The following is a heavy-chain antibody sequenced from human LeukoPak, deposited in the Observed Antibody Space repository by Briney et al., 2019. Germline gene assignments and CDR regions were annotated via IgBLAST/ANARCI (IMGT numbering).Heavy chain of an antibody. V-gene: IGHV4-61*02. CDR1: GGSISSGSYY. J-gene: IGHJ4*02. Sequence: SETLSLTCTVSGGSISSGSYYLSWIRHPAGKGLEWIGRIYTSGSTNYNPSLKSRVTISVDTSKNQFSLKLSSVTAADTAVYYCARGGSGYHYVVDYWGQGTLVTVSS. CDR2: IYTSGST. D-gene: IGHD3-22*01. CDR3: ARGGSGYHYVVDY.